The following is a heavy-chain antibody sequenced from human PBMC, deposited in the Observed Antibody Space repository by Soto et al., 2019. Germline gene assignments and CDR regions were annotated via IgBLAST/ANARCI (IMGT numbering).Heavy chain of an antibody. V-gene: IGHV1-69*01. CDR1: GGSFSYT. J-gene: IGHJ6*02. Sequence: QMHLVQSGAEVKKPGSSVKVSCKASGGSFSYTLSWVRQAPGQGLEWMGGIIPIFGTTKYAQKFQDRVTITADESTKTAYMELNTRRSEDTAVYYCARLHSHGTYGMDVWGQGTTVTVSS. CDR2: IIPIFGTT. CDR3: ARLHSHGTYGMDV. D-gene: IGHD5-18*01.